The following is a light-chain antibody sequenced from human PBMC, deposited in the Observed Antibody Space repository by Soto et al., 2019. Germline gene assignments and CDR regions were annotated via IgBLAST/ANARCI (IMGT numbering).Light chain of an antibody. CDR3: QQRSDWPLT. V-gene: IGKV3-11*01. CDR1: QSVSTY. CDR2: DVS. J-gene: IGKJ2*01. Sequence: EIVLTQSPVTLPLSPGERATLSCRASQSVSTYLAWYQQKPGHAPRLLIYDVSNRATGIPARFSGSGSGTEFTLTISSLEPEDFAVHYCQQRSDWPLTFGQGTKLEIK.